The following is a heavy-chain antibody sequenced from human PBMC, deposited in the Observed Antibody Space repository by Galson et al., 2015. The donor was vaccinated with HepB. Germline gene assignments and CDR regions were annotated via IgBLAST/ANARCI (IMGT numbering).Heavy chain of an antibody. CDR3: ARGRYNWNDVPARKGFDY. V-gene: IGHV4-34*01. CDR2: INHSGST. D-gene: IGHD1-20*01. J-gene: IGHJ4*02. CDR1: GGSFSGYY. Sequence: ETLSLTCAVYGGSFSGYYWSWIRQPPGKGLEWIGEINHSGSTNYNPSLKSRVTISVDTSKNQFSLKLSSVTAADTAVYYCARGRYNWNDVPARKGFDYWGQGTLVTVSS.